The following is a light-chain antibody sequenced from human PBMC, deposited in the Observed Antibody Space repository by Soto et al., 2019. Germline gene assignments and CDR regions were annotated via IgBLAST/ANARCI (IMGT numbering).Light chain of an antibody. CDR1: QSISSW. Sequence: DVKFTQSRSFVSASEGDSVTITFRASQSISSWLAWYQQKPGKAPKLLIYDASSLQSGVPSRFSGSGSGTDFTLTTSSLQPEDFATYFCQQANSFKLTFGGGAKV. CDR3: QQANSFKLT. CDR2: DAS. V-gene: IGKV1-12*01. J-gene: IGKJ4*01.